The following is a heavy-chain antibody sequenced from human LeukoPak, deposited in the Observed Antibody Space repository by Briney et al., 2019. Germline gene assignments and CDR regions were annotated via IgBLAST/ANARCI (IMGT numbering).Heavy chain of an antibody. CDR3: ARGGGFWSGYYLDY. CDR1: GGSISSYY. D-gene: IGHD3-3*01. Sequence: SSETLSLTCTVSGGSISSYYWSWIRQPPGKGLEWIGYIYYSGSTNYNPSLKSRVTISVDTSKNQFSLKLSSVTAADTAVYYCARGGGFWSGYYLDYWGQGTLVTVSS. CDR2: IYYSGST. V-gene: IGHV4-59*01. J-gene: IGHJ4*02.